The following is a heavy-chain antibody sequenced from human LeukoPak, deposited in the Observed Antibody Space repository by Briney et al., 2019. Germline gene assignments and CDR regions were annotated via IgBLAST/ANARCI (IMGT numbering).Heavy chain of an antibody. D-gene: IGHD3-3*01. V-gene: IGHV1-69*13. Sequence: AASVKVSCKASGGTFSSYAISWVRQAPGQGLEWMGGIIPIFGTANYAQKFQGRVTITADESTSTAYMELSSLRPEDTAVYYCARGDFWSGYYGYYYYYYMDVWGKGTTVTVSS. J-gene: IGHJ6*03. CDR1: GGTFSSYA. CDR2: IIPIFGTA. CDR3: ARGDFWSGYYGYYYYYYMDV.